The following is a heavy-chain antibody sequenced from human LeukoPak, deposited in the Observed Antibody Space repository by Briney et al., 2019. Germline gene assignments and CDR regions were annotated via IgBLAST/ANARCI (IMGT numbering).Heavy chain of an antibody. CDR1: GGSISSYY. V-gene: IGHV4-4*07. J-gene: IGHJ5*02. CDR2: IYTSGST. Sequence: SETLSLTCTVSGGSISSYYWSWIRQPAGKGLEWTGRIYTSGSTNYNPSLKSRVTMSVDTSENQFSLKLSSVTAADTAVYYCARLRGYSGYEGWFDPWGQGTLVTVSS. D-gene: IGHD5-12*01. CDR3: ARLRGYSGYEGWFDP.